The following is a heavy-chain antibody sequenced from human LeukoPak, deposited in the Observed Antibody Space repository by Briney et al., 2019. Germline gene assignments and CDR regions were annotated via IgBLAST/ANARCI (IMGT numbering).Heavy chain of an antibody. J-gene: IGHJ4*02. CDR2: IIPILGIA. Sequence: ASVKVSCKASGGTFSSYAISWVRQAPGQGLEWMGRIIPILGIANYAQKFQGRVTITADKSTSTVYMELSSLTSEDTAVYYCARDPHYYDSSGYEYYCDYWGQGTLVTVSS. CDR3: ARDPHYYDSSGYEYYCDY. D-gene: IGHD3-22*01. CDR1: GGTFSSYA. V-gene: IGHV1-69*04.